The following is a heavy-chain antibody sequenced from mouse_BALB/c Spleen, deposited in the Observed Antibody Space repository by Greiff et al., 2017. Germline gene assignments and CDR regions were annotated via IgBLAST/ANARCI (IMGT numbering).Heavy chain of an antibody. CDR3: ARRENYGNSWFAY. CDR1: GFTFSSYG. J-gene: IGHJ3*01. CDR2: INSNGGST. Sequence: EVQVVESGGGLVQPGGSLKLSCAASGFTFSSYGMSWVRQTPDKRLELVATINSNGGSTYYPDSVKGRFTISRDNAKNTLYLQMSSLKSEDTAMYYCARRENYGNSWFAYWGQGTLVTVSA. V-gene: IGHV5-6-3*01. D-gene: IGHD2-1*01.